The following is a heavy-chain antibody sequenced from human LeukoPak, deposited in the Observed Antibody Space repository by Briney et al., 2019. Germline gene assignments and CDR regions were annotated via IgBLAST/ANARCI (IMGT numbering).Heavy chain of an antibody. Sequence: GGSLRLSCAASGFTFSTYAMSWVRQAPGQGVEWVSSINGDGGSTYYAESVKGRFTVSRDNSKNTLYLQMDSLRAEDTAVYYCAKRPDCSTTNCFRFEYWGQGTLVTVSS. D-gene: IGHD2-2*01. CDR2: INGDGGST. CDR3: AKRPDCSTTNCFRFEY. CDR1: GFTFSTYA. V-gene: IGHV3-23*01. J-gene: IGHJ4*02.